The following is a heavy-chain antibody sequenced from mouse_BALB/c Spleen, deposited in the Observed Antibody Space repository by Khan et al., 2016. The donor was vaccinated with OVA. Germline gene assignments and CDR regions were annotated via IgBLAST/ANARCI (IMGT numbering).Heavy chain of an antibody. CDR2: IDPANGNT. J-gene: IGHJ4*01. CDR1: DFNIKDTY. D-gene: IGHD1-1*01. CDR3: TRPNYCDDALDY. V-gene: IGHV14-3*02. Sequence: EVQLQESGAELVKPGASVKLSCTASDFNIKDTYIHWVKQRPEQGLEWIGRIDPANGNTQSDPKFQGKATLTADTSPNTAYLQLRSLTSEDTADYYGTRPNYCDDALDYGGQGTSGTVSS.